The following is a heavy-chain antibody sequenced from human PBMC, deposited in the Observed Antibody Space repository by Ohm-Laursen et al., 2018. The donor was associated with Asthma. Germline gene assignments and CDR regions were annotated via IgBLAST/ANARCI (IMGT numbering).Heavy chain of an antibody. J-gene: IGHJ4*02. Sequence: ASVKVSCKASGYTFTRFAVNWVRQAPGQGLEWLGWTNTNTGNPTFAQGLTGRFVLSLDTSVSTAYLQISSLKAEDTAVYYCARGITFSDYWGQGTLVTVSS. D-gene: IGHD3-16*01. V-gene: IGHV7-4-1*02. CDR1: GYTFTRFA. CDR2: TNTNTGNP. CDR3: ARGITFSDY.